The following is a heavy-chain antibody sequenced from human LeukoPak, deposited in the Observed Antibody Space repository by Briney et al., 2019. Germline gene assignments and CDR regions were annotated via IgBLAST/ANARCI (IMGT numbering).Heavy chain of an antibody. CDR2: INPDNGGT. CDR1: GYTFTDYY. CDR3: AREGGKVPSARWFAS. Sequence: GASVKVSCKASGYTFTDYYMHWVRQAPGQGLEWMGWINPDNGGTNYAQKLQGRVTMTRDTSISTVYMELSRLRADDTAVYYCAREGGKVPSARWFASWGQGTLVTVSS. D-gene: IGHD2-2*01. J-gene: IGHJ5*01. V-gene: IGHV1-2*02.